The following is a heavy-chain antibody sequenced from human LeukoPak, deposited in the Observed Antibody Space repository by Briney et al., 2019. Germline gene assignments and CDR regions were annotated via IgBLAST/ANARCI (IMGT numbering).Heavy chain of an antibody. D-gene: IGHD1-26*01. V-gene: IGHV1-69*13. CDR2: IIPIFGTA. J-gene: IGHJ4*02. CDR3: AVPPATQYYFDY. CDR1: GGTFSSYA. Sequence: GASVKVSCKASGGTFSSYAISWVRQAPGQGLEWMGGIIPIFGTANYAQKFQGRVTITADESTSTAYMELSSLRSEGTAVYYCAVPPATQYYFDYWGQGTLVTVSS.